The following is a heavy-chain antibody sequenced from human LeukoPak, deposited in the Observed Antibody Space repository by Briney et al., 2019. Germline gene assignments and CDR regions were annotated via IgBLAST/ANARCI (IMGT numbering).Heavy chain of an antibody. CDR3: AREGNVYRDAFDI. J-gene: IGHJ3*02. CDR2: IYTSGST. V-gene: IGHV4-4*07. Sequence: KASETLSLTCAVYGGSFSGYYWSWIRQPAGKGLEWIGRIYTSGSTNYNPSLKSRVTMSVDTSKNQFSLKLSSVTAADTAVYYCAREGNVYRDAFDIWGQGTMVTVSS. CDR1: GGSFSGYY. D-gene: IGHD3-16*02.